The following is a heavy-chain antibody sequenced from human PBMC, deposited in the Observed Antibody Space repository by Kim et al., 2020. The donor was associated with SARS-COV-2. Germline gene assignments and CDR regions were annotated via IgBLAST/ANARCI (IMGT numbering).Heavy chain of an antibody. Sequence: SVKVSCKASGGTFSSYAISWVRQAPGQGLEWMGGIIPIFGTANYAQKFQGRVTITADESTSTAYMELSSLRSEDTAVYYCAREVGGDYESAYWYFDLWGRGTLVTVSS. CDR2: IIPIFGTA. CDR1: GGTFSSYA. D-gene: IGHD4-17*01. CDR3: AREVGGDYESAYWYFDL. J-gene: IGHJ2*01. V-gene: IGHV1-69*13.